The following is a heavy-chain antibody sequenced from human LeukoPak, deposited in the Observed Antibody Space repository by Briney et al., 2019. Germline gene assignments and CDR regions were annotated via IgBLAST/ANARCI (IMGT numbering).Heavy chain of an antibody. CDR1: GGSISSYY. Sequence: SETLSLTCTVSGGSISSYYWGWVRQPPGKGLEWIGYIYYSGSTNYNPSLKSRVTISVDTSKNQFSLKLSSVTAADTAVYYCARGSPLNFDYWGQGTLVTVSS. J-gene: IGHJ4*02. V-gene: IGHV4-59*01. CDR2: IYYSGST. CDR3: ARGSPLNFDY.